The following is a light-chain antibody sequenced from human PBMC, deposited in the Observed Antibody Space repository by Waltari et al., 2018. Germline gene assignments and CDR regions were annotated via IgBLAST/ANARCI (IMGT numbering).Light chain of an antibody. CDR1: SSDVGNFNL. CDR2: EVS. Sequence: QSALTQPASLSGSPGQSITISCTGTSSDVGNFNLVSWYQQHPGKVPKLIIYEVSKRPSGVSNHFSGSKSGNTASLTISGLRAEDEADYYCCSYAGSRTYVFGTGTKVTVL. J-gene: IGLJ1*01. CDR3: CSYAGSRTYV. V-gene: IGLV2-23*02.